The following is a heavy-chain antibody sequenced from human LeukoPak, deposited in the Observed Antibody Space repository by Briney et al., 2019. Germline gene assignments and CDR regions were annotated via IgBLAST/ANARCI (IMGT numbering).Heavy chain of an antibody. CDR3: ASRQFYDSSGYYSDAFDI. CDR1: GGSISSSSYY. CDR2: IYYSGST. D-gene: IGHD3-22*01. Sequence: MSSETLSLTCTVSGGSISSSSYYWGWIRQPPGKGLEWIGSIYYSGSTYYNPSLKSRVTISVDTSKNQFSLKLSSVTAADTAVYYCASRQFYDSSGYYSDAFDIWGQGTMVTVSS. J-gene: IGHJ3*02. V-gene: IGHV4-39*01.